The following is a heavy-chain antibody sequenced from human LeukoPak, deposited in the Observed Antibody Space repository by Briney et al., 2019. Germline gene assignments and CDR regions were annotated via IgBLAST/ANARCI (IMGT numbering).Heavy chain of an antibody. CDR3: ARRGYYDSNGQYFFDY. D-gene: IGHD3-22*01. V-gene: IGHV4-39*01. CDR2: LSYSGSA. Sequence: WETLSLTCTVSGASISSSDYYYWGWIRQPPGKGLEWIGSLSYSGSAFYNPSLKSRVTISAHMSKNQFSLKLTSVSASDTAVYYCARRGYYDSNGQYFFDYWGQGSLVTVSS. J-gene: IGHJ4*02. CDR1: GASISSSDYYY.